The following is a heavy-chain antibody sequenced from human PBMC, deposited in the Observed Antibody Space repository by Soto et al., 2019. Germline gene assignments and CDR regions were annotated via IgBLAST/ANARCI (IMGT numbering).Heavy chain of an antibody. CDR2: IIPILGIA. V-gene: IGHV1-69*02. CDR1: GGTFSSYT. D-gene: IGHD3-9*01. Sequence: QVQLVQSGAEVKKPGSSVKVSCKASGGTFSSYTISWVRQAPGQGLEWMGRIIPILGIANYAQKFQGRVTITADKSTSTAYMELSSLRSEDTAVYYCARIKSTGPTGGGYYYMDVWGKGTTVTVSS. J-gene: IGHJ6*03. CDR3: ARIKSTGPTGGGYYYMDV.